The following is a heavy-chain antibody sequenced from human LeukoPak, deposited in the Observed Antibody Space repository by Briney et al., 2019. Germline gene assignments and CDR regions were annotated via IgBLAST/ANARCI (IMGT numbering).Heavy chain of an antibody. D-gene: IGHD1-20*01. Sequence: GGSLRLSCAASGFTFSTYTMNWVRQAPGKGLEWVSGIYGSGGASFYADSVKGRFTISRYNSQNTVFLQMDSLRDEDTALYYCAKDLRKDGIWDIDYWGQGTLVTVSS. CDR2: IYGSGGAS. V-gene: IGHV3-23*01. CDR3: AKDLRKDGIWDIDY. CDR1: GFTFSTYT. J-gene: IGHJ4*02.